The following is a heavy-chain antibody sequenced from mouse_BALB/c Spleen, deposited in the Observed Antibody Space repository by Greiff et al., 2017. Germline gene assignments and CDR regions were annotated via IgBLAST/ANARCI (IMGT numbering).Heavy chain of an antibody. Sequence: EVKLMESGPELVKPGASVKVSCKASGYSFTDYNMYWVKQSHGKSLEWIGYIDPYNGVTSYNQKFKGKATLTVDKSSSTAFMHLNSLTSEDSAVYYCAKTGPYRYLAYWGQGTLVTVSA. J-gene: IGHJ3*01. CDR3: AKTGPYRYLAY. D-gene: IGHD2-14*01. CDR1: GYSFTDYN. CDR2: IDPYNGVT. V-gene: IGHV1S135*01.